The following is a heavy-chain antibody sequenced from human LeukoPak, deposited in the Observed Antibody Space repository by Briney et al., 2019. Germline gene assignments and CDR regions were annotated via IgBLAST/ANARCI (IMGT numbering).Heavy chain of an antibody. Sequence: SETLSLTCAVYGGSFSGYYWSWIRQPPGKGLEWIGEINHSGSTNYIPSLKSRVTISVDTSKNQFSLKLSSVTAADTAVYYCARGYSYGYFDYWGQGTLVTVSS. CDR3: ARGYSYGYFDY. J-gene: IGHJ4*02. CDR2: INHSGST. CDR1: GGSFSGYY. D-gene: IGHD5-18*01. V-gene: IGHV4-34*01.